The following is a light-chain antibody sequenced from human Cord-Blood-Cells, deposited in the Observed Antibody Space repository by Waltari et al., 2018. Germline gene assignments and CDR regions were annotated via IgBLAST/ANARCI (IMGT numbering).Light chain of an antibody. CDR2: EVS. V-gene: IGLV2-8*01. CDR1: SSDVGGYNY. Sequence: QSALTQPPSASGSPGQSVTISCTGTSSDVGGYNYVSWYHQHPGKAPKLIIYEVSKRPSGVPDRFSVSKSGNTASLTVSGLQAEDEAGYYCSSYAGSNNWVFGGGTKLTVL. CDR3: SSYAGSNNWV. J-gene: IGLJ3*02.